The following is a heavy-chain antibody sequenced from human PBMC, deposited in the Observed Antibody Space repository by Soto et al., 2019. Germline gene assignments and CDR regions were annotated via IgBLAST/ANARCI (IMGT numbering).Heavy chain of an antibody. CDR3: ARGWPQPLDY. Sequence: LETLSLTCTVSGGSISSHYWSWIRQPPGKGLEWIGYISYSGSTNYNPSLKSRVTISVDTSKSQFSLKLNSVTAADTAVYYCARGWPQPLDYWGQGTLVTV. CDR1: GGSISSHY. V-gene: IGHV4-59*11. D-gene: IGHD1-1*01. J-gene: IGHJ4*02. CDR2: ISYSGST.